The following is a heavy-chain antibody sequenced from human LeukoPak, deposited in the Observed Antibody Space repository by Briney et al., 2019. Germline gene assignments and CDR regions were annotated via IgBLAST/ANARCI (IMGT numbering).Heavy chain of an antibody. V-gene: IGHV3-30*02. CDR3: ARARSYCGGDCLLYAFDI. CDR1: GFTFSSHG. J-gene: IGHJ3*02. Sequence: PVGSLRLSCAASGFTFSSHGMRWVRQAPGKGLEWVGFIRSDGGKKYYADSVKGRFTTSRDKSKNTLCLQMNSLRAEDTAVYYCARARSYCGGDCLLYAFDIWGQGTMVTVSS. D-gene: IGHD2-21*01. CDR2: IRSDGGKK.